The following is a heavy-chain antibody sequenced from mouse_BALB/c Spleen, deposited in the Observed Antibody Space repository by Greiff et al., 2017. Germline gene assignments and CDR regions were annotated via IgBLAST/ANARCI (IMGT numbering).Heavy chain of an antibody. Sequence: DVHLVESGGGLVKPGGSLKLSCAASGFTFSDYYMYWVRQTPEKRLEWVATISDGGSYTYYPDSVKGRFTISRDNAKNNLYLQMSSLKSEDTAMYYCARDPPAGYYGSSPYYYAMDYWGQGTSVTVSS. CDR1: GFTFSDYY. CDR3: ARDPPAGYYGSSPYYYAMDY. J-gene: IGHJ4*01. D-gene: IGHD1-1*01. CDR2: ISDGGSYT. V-gene: IGHV5-4*02.